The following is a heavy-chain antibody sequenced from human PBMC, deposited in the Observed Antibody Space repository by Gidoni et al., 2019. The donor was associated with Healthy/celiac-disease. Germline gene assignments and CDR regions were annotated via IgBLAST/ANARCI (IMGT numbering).Heavy chain of an antibody. D-gene: IGHD2-15*01. Sequence: QVQLQQWGAGLLKPSETLSLTCAVYGGSFSGYYWSWIRQPPGKGLEWIGEINHSGSTNYNPSLKSRVTISVDTSKNQFSLKLSSVTAADTAVYYCARGRRPGYCSGGSCYSTQNYYYGMDVWGQGTTVTVSS. CDR1: GGSFSGYY. CDR2: INHSGST. J-gene: IGHJ6*02. CDR3: ARGRRPGYCSGGSCYSTQNYYYGMDV. V-gene: IGHV4-34*01.